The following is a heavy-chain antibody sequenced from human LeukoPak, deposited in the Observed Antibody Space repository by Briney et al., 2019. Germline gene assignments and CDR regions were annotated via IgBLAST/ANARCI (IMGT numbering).Heavy chain of an antibody. V-gene: IGHV3-11*06. D-gene: IGHD3-3*01. J-gene: IGHJ4*02. Sequence: GGSLRLSCAAPGFTFSGYYMSWIRQAPGKRLEWVSYISSSSSYTNYADSVKGRFTISGDNTKNSLYLQMSSLRAEDTAVYYCATDRGWRTSGYYLYYFEYWGQGTLVTLSS. CDR1: GFTFSGYY. CDR3: ATDRGWRTSGYYLYYFEY. CDR2: ISSSSSYT.